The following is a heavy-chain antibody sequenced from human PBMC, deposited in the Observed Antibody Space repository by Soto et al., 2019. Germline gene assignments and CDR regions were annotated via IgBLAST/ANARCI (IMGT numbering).Heavy chain of an antibody. V-gene: IGHV4-59*01. Sequence: LSLTCTVSGGSISSYYWSWIRQPPGKGLEWIGYIYYSGSTNYNPSLKSRVTISVDTSKNQFSLKLSSVTAADTAVYYCARDSYGDYGGYFDYWGQGTLVTVSS. J-gene: IGHJ4*02. D-gene: IGHD4-17*01. CDR3: ARDSYGDYGGYFDY. CDR2: IYYSGST. CDR1: GGSISSYY.